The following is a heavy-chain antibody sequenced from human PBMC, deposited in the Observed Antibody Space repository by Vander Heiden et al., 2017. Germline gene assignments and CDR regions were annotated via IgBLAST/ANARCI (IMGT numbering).Heavy chain of an antibody. CDR2: ISRSSSYI. Sequence: EVQLVESGGGLVKPGGSLRLSCAASGFPFSSSSMNWVRQAPGKGLEWVSSISRSSSYIYYADSVKGRFTISRDNAKNSLYLQMNSLRAEDTAVYYCARDSCSGGSCYFDYWGQGTLVTVSS. J-gene: IGHJ4*02. D-gene: IGHD2-15*01. CDR3: ARDSCSGGSCYFDY. CDR1: GFPFSSSS. V-gene: IGHV3-21*01.